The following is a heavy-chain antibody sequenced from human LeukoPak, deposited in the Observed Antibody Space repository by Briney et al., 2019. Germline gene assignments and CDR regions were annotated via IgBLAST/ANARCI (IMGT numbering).Heavy chain of an antibody. Sequence: GESLKISCKGSGYSFTSYWIGWVRQMPGKGLEWMGIIYPGDSDTRYSPSFQGQVTISADKSISTAYLQWSSLKAPDTAMYYCARHQGGNYDSSGYPDAFDIWGQGTMVTVSS. V-gene: IGHV5-51*01. CDR1: GYSFTSYW. CDR3: ARHQGGNYDSSGYPDAFDI. CDR2: IYPGDSDT. J-gene: IGHJ3*02. D-gene: IGHD3-22*01.